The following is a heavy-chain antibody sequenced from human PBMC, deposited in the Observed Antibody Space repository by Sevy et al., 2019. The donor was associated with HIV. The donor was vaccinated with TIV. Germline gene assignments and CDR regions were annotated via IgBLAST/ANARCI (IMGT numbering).Heavy chain of an antibody. J-gene: IGHJ6*02. CDR3: AGDSSGLATVTHNTYYYYYGMDV. CDR1: GGSISSYY. CDR2: IYTSGST. Sequence: SETLSLTCTVSGGSISSYYWSWIRQPAGKGLEWIGRIYTSGSTNYNPSLKSRVTMSVDTSKNQFSLKLSSVTAADTAVYYCAGDSSGLATVTHNTYYYYYGMDVWGQRTTVTVSS. D-gene: IGHD4-17*01. V-gene: IGHV4-4*07.